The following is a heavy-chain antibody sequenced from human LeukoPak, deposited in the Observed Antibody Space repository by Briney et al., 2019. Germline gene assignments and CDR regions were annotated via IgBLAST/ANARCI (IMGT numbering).Heavy chain of an antibody. Sequence: GGSLRLSCAASGFTLSSYAIHWVRQAPGKGLEWVSYISSSGTTIYYADSVKGRFTISRDNAKNSLYLQMDSLGAEDSAVYYCAKDATAAAGTVYMDVWGKGTTVTVSS. V-gene: IGHV3-48*03. CDR1: GFTLSSYA. CDR2: ISSSGTTI. CDR3: AKDATAAAGTVYMDV. J-gene: IGHJ6*03. D-gene: IGHD6-13*01.